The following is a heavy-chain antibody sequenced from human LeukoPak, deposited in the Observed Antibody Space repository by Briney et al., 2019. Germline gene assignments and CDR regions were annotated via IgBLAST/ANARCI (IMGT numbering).Heavy chain of an antibody. Sequence: GGSLRLSCATSGFTLSSYWMHWVRQVPGKGLEWLSRINNDGVSTSYADSVRGRFTISRDNAKNTLYLRMNSLRAEDTAIYYCARKPLSGGYGGTVDYWGQGTLVTVSS. CDR1: GFTLSSYW. J-gene: IGHJ4*02. V-gene: IGHV3-74*01. CDR2: INNDGVST. CDR3: ARKPLSGGYGGTVDY. D-gene: IGHD5-12*01.